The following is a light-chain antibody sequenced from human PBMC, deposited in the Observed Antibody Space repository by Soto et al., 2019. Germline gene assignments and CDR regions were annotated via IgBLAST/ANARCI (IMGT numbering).Light chain of an antibody. CDR3: QQFNNSPLT. J-gene: IGKJ4*01. V-gene: IGKV3-20*01. Sequence: EIVLTQSPGTLSLSPGERATLSCRASQSLRNNYLAWYQQKAGQTRGLLIHSASSRATGIPDRFSGSGSGTDFTLTISRLEPEDGAVYYCQQFNNSPLTFGGGTKLDIK. CDR1: QSLRNNY. CDR2: SAS.